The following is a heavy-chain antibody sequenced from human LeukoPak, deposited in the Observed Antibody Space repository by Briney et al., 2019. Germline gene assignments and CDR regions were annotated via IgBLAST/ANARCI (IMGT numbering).Heavy chain of an antibody. D-gene: IGHD3-22*01. Sequence: PSETLSLTCAVSGGSISSGGYSWSWIRQPPGKGLEWIGYIYHSGSTNYNPSLKSRVTVSVDTSKNQFSLKLSSVTAADTAVYYCAGGNYDSSLGYWGQGTLVTVSS. V-gene: IGHV4-30-2*01. CDR1: GGSISSGGYS. CDR3: AGGNYDSSLGY. CDR2: IYHSGST. J-gene: IGHJ4*02.